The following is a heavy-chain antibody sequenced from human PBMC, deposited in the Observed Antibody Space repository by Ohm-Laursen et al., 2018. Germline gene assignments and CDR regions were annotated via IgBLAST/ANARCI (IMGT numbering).Heavy chain of an antibody. CDR1: GFSFSDYY. Sequence: SLRLSCSASGFSFSDYYMSWIRQAPGKGLEWISHISGSGFTIYDADSVKGRFTISRDNAKNSLYLQMNSLRAEDTAIYYCVRGTSIGYCSSGTCYTGDFFDYWGQGALVTVSS. CDR3: VRGTSIGYCSSGTCYTGDFFDY. V-gene: IGHV3-11*01. J-gene: IGHJ4*02. CDR2: ISGSGFTI. D-gene: IGHD2-2*02.